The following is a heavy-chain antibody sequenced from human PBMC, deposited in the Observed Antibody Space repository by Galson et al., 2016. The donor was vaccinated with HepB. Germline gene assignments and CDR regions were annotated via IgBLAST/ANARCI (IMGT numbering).Heavy chain of an antibody. CDR2: ISITSGYK. J-gene: IGHJ2*01. V-gene: IGHV3-21*01. Sequence: SLRLSCAASGFTFSTYSMNWVRQAPGKGLEWVSFISITSGYKYYADSLKGRVTISRYNAKNSLYLQMNSLRAEDTAVYYCARPPEGDRRYFDLWGRGTLFTVSS. D-gene: IGHD3-16*01. CDR1: GFTFSTYS. CDR3: ARPPEGDRRYFDL.